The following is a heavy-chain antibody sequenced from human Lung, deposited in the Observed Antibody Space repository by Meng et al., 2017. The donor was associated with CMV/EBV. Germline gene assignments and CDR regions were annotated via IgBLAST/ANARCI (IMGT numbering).Heavy chain of an antibody. V-gene: IGHV3-53*01. CDR3: VRGPLLGWFDP. Sequence: HLEESGGGLIQPGGSMRHSGAASGVTVTSYYMHWVRQAPGKGLEWVSVIYSSCRTYYADSVKGRFTISRDNSKNTVDLQMNTLRAEDTAIYYCVRGPLLGWFDPWGQGALVTVSS. J-gene: IGHJ5*02. CDR1: GVTVTSYY. CDR2: IYSSCRT.